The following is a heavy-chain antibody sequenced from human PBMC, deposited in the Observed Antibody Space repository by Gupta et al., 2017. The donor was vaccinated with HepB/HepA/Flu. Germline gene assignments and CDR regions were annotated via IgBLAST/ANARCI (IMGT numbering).Heavy chain of an antibody. Sequence: EVQLVESGGGLVQPGGSLRLSCAASGFPFSSYEMNWVRQAPGKGLEWVSYISSSGSTIYYADSVKGRFTISRDNAKNSLYLQMNSLRAEDTAVYYCARWELTNFDYWGQGTLVTVSS. D-gene: IGHD1-26*01. CDR1: GFPFSSYE. CDR3: ARWELTNFDY. J-gene: IGHJ4*02. V-gene: IGHV3-48*03. CDR2: ISSSGSTI.